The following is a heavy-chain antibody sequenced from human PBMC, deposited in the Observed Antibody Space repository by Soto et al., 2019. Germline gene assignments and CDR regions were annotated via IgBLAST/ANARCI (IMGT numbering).Heavy chain of an antibody. Sequence: QVQLVESGGGVVQPGRSLRLSCAASGFTFSSYGMHWVRQAPGKGLEWVAVISYDGSNKYYADSVKGRFTISRDNSKNTLYLQMNSLRAEDTAVYYCAKDQAGTFDYWGQGILVTVSS. V-gene: IGHV3-30*18. CDR3: AKDQAGTFDY. D-gene: IGHD1-1*01. CDR1: GFTFSSYG. CDR2: ISYDGSNK. J-gene: IGHJ4*02.